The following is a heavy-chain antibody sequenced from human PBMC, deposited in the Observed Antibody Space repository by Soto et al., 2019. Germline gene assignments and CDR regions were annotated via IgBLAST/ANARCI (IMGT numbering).Heavy chain of an antibody. CDR3: ASSSPSYYYDSSGYPDY. V-gene: IGHV3-74*01. J-gene: IGHJ4*02. CDR1: GFTFSDYW. CDR2: INSDGSST. D-gene: IGHD3-22*01. Sequence: GGSLRLSCAASGFTFSDYWMHWVRQAPGKGLVWVSHINSDGSSTSYADSVKGRFTISRDNAKNTLYVQMNSLRAEDTAVYYCASSSPSYYYDSSGYPDYWGQGTLVAFSS.